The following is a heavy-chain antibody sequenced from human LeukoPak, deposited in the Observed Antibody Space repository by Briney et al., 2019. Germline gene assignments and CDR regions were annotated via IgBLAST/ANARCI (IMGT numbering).Heavy chain of an antibody. CDR3: ARVGVGGTVNLDY. Sequence: QAGGSLRLSCVASGFSFSSYWMTWVRQAPGKGLELVANIEQDGSDEYYVASVKGRFTISRDNAKNSLYLQMNSLRAEDTAVYYCARVGVGGTVNLDYWGQGTLVTVSS. D-gene: IGHD4-17*01. CDR2: IEQDGSDE. V-gene: IGHV3-7*03. CDR1: GFSFSSYW. J-gene: IGHJ4*02.